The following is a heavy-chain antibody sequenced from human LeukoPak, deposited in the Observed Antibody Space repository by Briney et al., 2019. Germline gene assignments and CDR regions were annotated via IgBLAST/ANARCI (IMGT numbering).Heavy chain of an antibody. Sequence: HSGGSLRLSCAATGFTFSSHAMSWVRQAPGKGLEWVSAISGSGGSTYYADSVKGRFTISRDNSKNTLYLQMNSLRAEDTAVYYCAKEMLGATMFDYWGQGTLVTVSS. CDR2: ISGSGGST. CDR1: GFTFSSHA. V-gene: IGHV3-23*01. J-gene: IGHJ4*02. CDR3: AKEMLGATMFDY. D-gene: IGHD1-26*01.